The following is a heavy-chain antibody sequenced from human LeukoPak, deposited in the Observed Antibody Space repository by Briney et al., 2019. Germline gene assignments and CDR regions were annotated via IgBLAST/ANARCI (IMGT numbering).Heavy chain of an antibody. V-gene: IGHV4-39*07. Sequence: KPSETLSLTCTVSGDSVSSPSYSWGWIRQPPGKGLEFIGSVYDSGSTYDNPSLKSRVTISVDTSKNQFSLNLSSVTAADTAMYYCARAVIRASNGSSHYYYMDVWGKGTTVIVSS. CDR3: ARAVIRASNGSSHYYYMDV. CDR2: VYDSGST. D-gene: IGHD5-18*01. CDR1: GDSVSSPSYS. J-gene: IGHJ6*03.